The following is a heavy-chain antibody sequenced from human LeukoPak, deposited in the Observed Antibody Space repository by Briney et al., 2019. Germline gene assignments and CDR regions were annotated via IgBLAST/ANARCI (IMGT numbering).Heavy chain of an antibody. CDR2: IYSGGRT. CDR1: GFTVSSND. V-gene: IGHV3-53*01. J-gene: IGHJ4*02. CDR3: AIYDSSGYYNY. D-gene: IGHD3-22*01. Sequence: GGSLRLSCAASGFTVSSNDMSWVRQAPGKGLEWVSVIYSGGRTFYADSVKGRFTISRDNSKNTLYLQMNSLRAKDTAVYCCAIYDSSGYYNYWGQGTLVTVSS.